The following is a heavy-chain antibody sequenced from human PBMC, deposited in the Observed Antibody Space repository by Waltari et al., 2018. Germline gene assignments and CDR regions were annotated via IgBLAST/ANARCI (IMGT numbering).Heavy chain of an antibody. V-gene: IGHV4-38-2*01. D-gene: IGHD2-2*03. Sequence: QVQLQESGTGLLQPSETLSLTCGVSGYFLNPGFYWGWIRQSPGKGLEWIATIYHDGTTFYNPSLKSRVTISMDTSKNQFSLSLKSVTATDTAVYYCARQVLGYCTSAACRRLESWGQGTPVTVSA. CDR2: IYHDGTT. CDR1: GYFLNPGFY. J-gene: IGHJ4*02. CDR3: ARQVLGYCTSAACRRLES.